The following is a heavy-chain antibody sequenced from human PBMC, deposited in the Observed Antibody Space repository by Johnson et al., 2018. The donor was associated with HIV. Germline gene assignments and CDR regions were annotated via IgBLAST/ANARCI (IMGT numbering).Heavy chain of an antibody. CDR2: IYSGGST. D-gene: IGHD3-16*01. CDR3: ATNRGGAFDI. Sequence: WVRPAPGEGLAWVSVIYSGGSTYYADPVKGRFTISRDNSKNTLYLQMNNLTAEATAVYYCATNRGGAFDIWGQGTMVTVSS. J-gene: IGHJ3*02. V-gene: IGHV3-53*01.